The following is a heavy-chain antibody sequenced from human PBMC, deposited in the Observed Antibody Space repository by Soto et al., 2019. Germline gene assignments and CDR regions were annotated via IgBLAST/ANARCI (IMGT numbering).Heavy chain of an antibody. CDR3: ARGRVVVVVAAKYYYYGMDV. CDR1: GGSFSGYY. D-gene: IGHD2-15*01. V-gene: IGHV4-34*01. CDR2: INHSGST. J-gene: IGHJ6*02. Sequence: QVQLQQWGAGLLKPSETLSLTCAVYGGSFSGYYWSWIRQPPGKGLEWIGEINHSGSTNYNPSLRSRVTISVDTSKNQISLKLSSVTAADTAVYYCARGRVVVVVAAKYYYYGMDVWGQGTTVTVSS.